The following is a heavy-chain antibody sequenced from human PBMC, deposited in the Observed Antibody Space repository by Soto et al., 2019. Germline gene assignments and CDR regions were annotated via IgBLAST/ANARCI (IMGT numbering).Heavy chain of an antibody. V-gene: IGHV1-18*01. J-gene: IGHJ4*02. CDR2: INPYNGNT. D-gene: IGHD6-6*01. CDR1: GYTFTNYG. Sequence: QVQLVQSGAEVKKPGASVKVSCKASGYTFTNYGLSWVRQAPGQGLEWMGWINPYNGNTDYAQMVQGRVTMTTDTSATTAFMELRSLRSDDTAVYHCARRQLVSWGPFDYWGQGTLVTVSS. CDR3: ARRQLVSWGPFDY.